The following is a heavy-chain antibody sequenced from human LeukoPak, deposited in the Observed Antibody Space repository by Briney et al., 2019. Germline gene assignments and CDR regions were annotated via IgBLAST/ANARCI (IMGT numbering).Heavy chain of an antibody. J-gene: IGHJ3*02. CDR2: IYTSGST. CDR3: ARSRCSSISCASRGAFDI. Sequence: SETLSLTCNVSGGSISNYYWSWIRQPAGKGLELIGRIYTSGSTNYNPSLKSRVTMSVDTSKNQFSLKLSSVTAADTAVYYCARSRCSSISCASRGAFDIWGQGTMVTISS. D-gene: IGHD2-2*01. V-gene: IGHV4-4*07. CDR1: GGSISNYY.